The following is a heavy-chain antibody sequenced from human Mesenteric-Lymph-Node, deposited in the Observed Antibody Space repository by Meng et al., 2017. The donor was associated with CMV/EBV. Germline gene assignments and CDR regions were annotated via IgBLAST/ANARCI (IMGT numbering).Heavy chain of an antibody. Sequence: SETLSLTCTVSGGSISRSVYHWGWIRQPPGKGLEWIGSISSRGSTYQNSSLKSRMTLSVDTSKNQFSLTLTSVTAADTAVYYCVRLSAAGTRYFDYWGQGTLVTV. D-gene: IGHD6-13*01. J-gene: IGHJ4*02. CDR3: VRLSAAGTRYFDY. CDR2: ISSRGST. V-gene: IGHV4-39*07. CDR1: GGSISRSVYH.